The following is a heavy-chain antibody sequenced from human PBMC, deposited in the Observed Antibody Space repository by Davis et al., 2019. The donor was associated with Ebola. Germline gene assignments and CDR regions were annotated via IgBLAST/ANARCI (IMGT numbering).Heavy chain of an antibody. J-gene: IGHJ3*02. Sequence: SVKVSCKASGGTFSSYAISWVRQAPGQGLEWMGGIIPIFGTANYAQKLQGRVTITADESTSTAYMELSSLRSEDTAVYYCARGYYDFWSGYTQPYDAFDIWGQGTMVTVSS. D-gene: IGHD3-3*01. CDR2: IIPIFGTA. CDR1: GGTFSSYA. CDR3: ARGYYDFWSGYTQPYDAFDI. V-gene: IGHV1-69*13.